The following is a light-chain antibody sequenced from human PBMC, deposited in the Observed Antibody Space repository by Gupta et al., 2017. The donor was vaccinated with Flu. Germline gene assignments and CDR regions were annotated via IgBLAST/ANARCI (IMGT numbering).Light chain of an antibody. V-gene: IGKV1-33*01. CDR2: DAS. J-gene: IGKJ4*01. CDR1: QEISKY. Sequence: PSSLSASVGDRVTITCQASQEISKYLTWYQQKQGKAPKVLIYDASNLERGVPSRFSGVGSGTDFTFNISSLQPEDVATYYCQQYDYQPLTFGGGTKVEIK. CDR3: QQYDYQPLT.